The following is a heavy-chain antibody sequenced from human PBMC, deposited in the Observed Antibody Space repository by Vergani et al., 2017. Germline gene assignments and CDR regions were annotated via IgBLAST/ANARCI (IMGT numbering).Heavy chain of an antibody. Sequence: EVQLVESGGGLVQPGGSLRLSCAASGFTFSRYWMIWVRQAPGKGLVWVSRLNADGSVTRYADSVRGRFSISRDNAKNTVYLEMSSLRAEDTAMYYCARRTDATGNYTSADYWGQGTLVIVSS. CDR2: LNADGSVT. J-gene: IGHJ4*02. V-gene: IGHV3-74*01. D-gene: IGHD1-7*01. CDR3: ARRTDATGNYTSADY. CDR1: GFTFSRYW.